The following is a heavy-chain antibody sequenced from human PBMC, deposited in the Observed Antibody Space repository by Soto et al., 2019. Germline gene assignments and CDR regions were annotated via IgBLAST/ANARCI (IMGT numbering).Heavy chain of an antibody. J-gene: IGHJ5*02. D-gene: IGHD4-17*01. V-gene: IGHV3-7*03. CDR2: LNQDGSVK. CDR3: VRQNFVTTVSNSWFDP. CDR1: GFTFSNYL. Sequence: GGSLRLSCATSGFTFSNYLMSWVRQAPGIGLEWVANLNQDGSVKFHADSVKGRFTISRDNAKNSLYLQMNSLRAEDTAMYYCVRQNFVTTVSNSWFDPWGQGTLVTVYS.